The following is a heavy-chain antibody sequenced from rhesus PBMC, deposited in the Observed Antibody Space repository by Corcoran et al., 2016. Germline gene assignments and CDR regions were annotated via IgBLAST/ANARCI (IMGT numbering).Heavy chain of an antibody. V-gene: IGHV4-80*01. CDR1: GASISTYW. CDR3: ARGVDSWNKFDY. J-gene: IGHJ4*01. Sequence: QVQLQESGPGLVKPSETLSLSCAVSGASISTYWWSWIRPPPGKGLEWIGEINGNSSSTYYNPSLKSRVTISKDASKNQYSLKLSSVTAADTALYYCARGVDSWNKFDYWGQGALVTVSS. D-gene: IGHD1-20*01. CDR2: INGNSSST.